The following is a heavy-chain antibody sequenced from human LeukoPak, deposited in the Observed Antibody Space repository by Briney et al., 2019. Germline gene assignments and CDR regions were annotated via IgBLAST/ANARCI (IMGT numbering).Heavy chain of an antibody. CDR3: ARDVAGAGTDYYYYYGMAG. V-gene: IGHV4-59*01. D-gene: IGHD6-13*01. CDR2: IYYSGST. CDR1: GGSISSYY. J-gene: IGHJ6*02. Sequence: SETLSLTCTVSGGSISSYYWSWIRQPPGKGLEWIGYIYYSGSTNYIPSLKSRVTISVDTSKNQFSLKLSSVAAADTAVYYCARDVAGAGTDYYYYYGMAGWGRGTTVTVSS.